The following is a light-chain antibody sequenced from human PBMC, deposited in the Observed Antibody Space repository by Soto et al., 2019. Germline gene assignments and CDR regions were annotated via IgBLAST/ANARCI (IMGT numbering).Light chain of an antibody. V-gene: IGKV3-15*01. CDR2: GAS. CDR3: HQYNTWPRT. CDR1: QSISSN. J-gene: IGKJ1*01. Sequence: EIVMTQSPATLSVSPGERATLSCRASQSISSNLAWYQQKTGQAPSLLIYGASTRATGIPARFSGSGSGTEFPLTISSLQSEDFPLYYFHQYNTWPRTFGQGTKVEIK.